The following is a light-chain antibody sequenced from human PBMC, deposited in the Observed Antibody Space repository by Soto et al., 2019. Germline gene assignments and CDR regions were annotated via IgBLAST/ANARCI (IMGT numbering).Light chain of an antibody. CDR3: QQYNNSPRT. J-gene: IGKJ1*01. Sequence: ERVMTQSPAALSVSPGERVTLSFRSSQSVSYNLAWYQQKPGQAPRVVIYGPSTRATGIPARYSGSGSGTEFTLTISSLQSEDFEVYYCQQYNNSPRTFGQGTKVDIK. V-gene: IGKV3-15*01. CDR1: QSVSYN. CDR2: GPS.